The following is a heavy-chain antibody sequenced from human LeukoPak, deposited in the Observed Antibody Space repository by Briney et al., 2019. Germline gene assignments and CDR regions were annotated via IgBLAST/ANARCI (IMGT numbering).Heavy chain of an antibody. J-gene: IGHJ5*02. CDR1: GGSISSSSYY. D-gene: IGHD3-3*01. CDR3: ASSPSFVAWFDP. CDR2: IYYTGST. Sequence: PSETLSLTCTVSGGSISSSSYYWGWIRQPPGKGLEWIGSIYYTGSTNYNPSLKSRVTISVDTSRNQFSLNLNSLTAADTAVYYCASSPSFVAWFDPWGQGTLVTVSS. V-gene: IGHV4-39*07.